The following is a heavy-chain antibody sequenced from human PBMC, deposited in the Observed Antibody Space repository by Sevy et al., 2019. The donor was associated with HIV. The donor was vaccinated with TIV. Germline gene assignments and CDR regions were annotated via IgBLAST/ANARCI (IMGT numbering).Heavy chain of an antibody. V-gene: IGHV3-11*06. CDR2: ISSSSSYT. J-gene: IGHJ4*02. CDR3: AGRNYDYGEYYFDY. D-gene: IGHD3-16*01. CDR1: GFTFSDYY. Sequence: GGSLRLSCAASGFTFSDYYMSWIRQAPGKGLEWVSYISSSSSYTNYADSVKGRLTISRDNAKNSLYLQMNSLRAEDTAVYYCAGRNYDYGEYYFDYWGQGTLVTVSS.